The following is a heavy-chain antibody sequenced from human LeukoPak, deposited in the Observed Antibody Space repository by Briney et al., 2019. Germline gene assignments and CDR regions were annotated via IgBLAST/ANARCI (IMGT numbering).Heavy chain of an antibody. CDR1: GGSISSYY. CDR2: IYYSGRT. J-gene: IGHJ4*02. Sequence: SETLSLTCTVSGGSISSYYWRWIRQPPGKGLEWIGYIYYSGRTNYNPSLKSRVTVSVDTSKNQFSLKLSSVTAADTAVYYCARARGAIAVAGPFDYWGQGTLVTVSS. D-gene: IGHD6-19*01. CDR3: ARARGAIAVAGPFDY. V-gene: IGHV4-59*01.